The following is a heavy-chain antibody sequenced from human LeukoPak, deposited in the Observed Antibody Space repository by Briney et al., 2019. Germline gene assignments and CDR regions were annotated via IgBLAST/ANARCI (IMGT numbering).Heavy chain of an antibody. V-gene: IGHV1-46*01. J-gene: IGHJ4*02. CDR2: INPSGGST. D-gene: IGHD2-15*01. CDR3: ARASSVRGGSYHRATSYFDY. Sequence: GASVKVSCKASGYTFTSYYMHWVRQAPGQGLEWMGIINPSGGSTSYAQKFQGRVTMTRDTSTSTVYMELSSLRSEDTAVYYCARASSVRGGSYHRATSYFDYWGQRTLVTVSS. CDR1: GYTFTSYY.